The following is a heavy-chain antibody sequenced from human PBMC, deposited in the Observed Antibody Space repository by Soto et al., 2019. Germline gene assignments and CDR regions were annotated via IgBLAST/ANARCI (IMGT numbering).Heavy chain of an antibody. CDR3: ERPGPGMDV. J-gene: IGHJ6*02. D-gene: IGHD7-27*01. V-gene: IGHV4-39*01. CDR2: IYYSGST. Sequence: PSETLSLTCTVSGGSISSSSYYWGWIRQPPGKGLEWIGSIYYSGSTYYNPSLKSRVTISVDTSKNQLSLKLSSVTAADTAVYYCERPGPGMDVWGQGTTVTVSS. CDR1: GGSISSSSYY.